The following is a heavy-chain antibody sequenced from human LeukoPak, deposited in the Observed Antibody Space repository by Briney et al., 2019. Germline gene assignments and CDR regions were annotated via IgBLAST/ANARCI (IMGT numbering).Heavy chain of an antibody. D-gene: IGHD3-10*01. CDR1: GFTVSSNY. Sequence: GGSLRLSCAASGFTVSSNYMSWVRQAPGKGLEWVAVISYDGSNKYYADSVKGRFTISRDNSKNTLYLQMNSLRAEDTAVYYCAKVMKLLDYWGQGTLVTVSS. CDR2: ISYDGSNK. CDR3: AKVMKLLDY. V-gene: IGHV3-30*18. J-gene: IGHJ4*02.